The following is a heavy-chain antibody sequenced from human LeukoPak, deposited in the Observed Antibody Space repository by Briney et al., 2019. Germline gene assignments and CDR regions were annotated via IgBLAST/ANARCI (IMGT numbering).Heavy chain of an antibody. CDR1: GFTFSSYW. Sequence: GGSLRLSCAASGFTFSSYWMSWVRQAPGKGLEWVAKIKQDGSEKYYGDSVKGRFTISRDNAKNSLYLQMNSLTAEDTALYHCARDRSYGSLDFWGQGTLVTVSS. V-gene: IGHV3-7*03. D-gene: IGHD5-18*01. CDR2: IKQDGSEK. CDR3: ARDRSYGSLDF. J-gene: IGHJ4*02.